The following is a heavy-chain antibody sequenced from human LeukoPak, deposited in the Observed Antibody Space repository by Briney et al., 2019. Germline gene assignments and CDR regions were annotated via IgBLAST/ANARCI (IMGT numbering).Heavy chain of an antibody. CDR3: ARESGYVDY. CDR2: IYHSGST. D-gene: IGHD1-26*01. Sequence: SQTLSLTCAVSGGSISSGGYSWSWIRQPPGKGLEWIGYIYHSGSTYYNPSLKSRVTISVDRSKNQFSLKLSSVTAADTAVYYCARESGYVDYWGQGTLVTVSS. J-gene: IGHJ4*02. CDR1: GGSISSGGYS. V-gene: IGHV4-30-2*01.